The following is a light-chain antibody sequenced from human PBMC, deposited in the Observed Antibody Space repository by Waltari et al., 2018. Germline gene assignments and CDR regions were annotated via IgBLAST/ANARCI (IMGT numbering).Light chain of an antibody. J-gene: IGLJ2*01. Sequence: HSALTQPPSASGSPGQSVTISCTGTSADVGGYDYVSCYQQHPGKVPKLIIYDVTKRPSGVPPRFSASKSGNSASLTVSGLQAEDEADYYCSSHAGNNLWIFGGGTKVTVL. CDR1: SADVGGYDY. CDR3: SSHAGNNLWI. CDR2: DVT. V-gene: IGLV2-8*01.